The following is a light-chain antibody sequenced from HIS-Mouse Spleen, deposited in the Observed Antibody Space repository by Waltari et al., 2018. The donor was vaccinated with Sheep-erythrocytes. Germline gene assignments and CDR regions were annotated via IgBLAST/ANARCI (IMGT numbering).Light chain of an antibody. Sequence: SYELTQPPSVSVSPGQTASITCPGDKLGDKYACWYQQKPGQSPVLVIYQDSKRPSGIPERFSGSTSGTMATLTISGAQVEDEADYYCYSTDSSGNHWVFGGGTKLTVL. CDR1: KLGDKY. CDR2: QDS. V-gene: IGLV3-10*01. CDR3: YSTDSSGNHWV. J-gene: IGLJ3*02.